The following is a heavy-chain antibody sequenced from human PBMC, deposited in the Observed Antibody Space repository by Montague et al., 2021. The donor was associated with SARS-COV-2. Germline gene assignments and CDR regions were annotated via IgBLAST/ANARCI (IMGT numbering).Heavy chain of an antibody. CDR2: IYSGGST. D-gene: IGHD3-3*01. V-gene: IGHV3-53*01. CDR1: GFTVSSNY. J-gene: IGHJ6*02. CDR3: ARDHLYYDFWSGYYDQYGMDV. Sequence: SLRLSCAASGFTVSSNYMSWVRQAPGKGLEWVSVIYSGGSTYYADSVKGRFTISRDNYKNTLYLQMNSLRAEDTAVYYCARDHLYYDFWSGYYDQYGMDVWGQGTTVTVSS.